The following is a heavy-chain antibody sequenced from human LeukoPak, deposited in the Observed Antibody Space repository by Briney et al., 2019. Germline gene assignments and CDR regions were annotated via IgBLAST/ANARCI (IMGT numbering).Heavy chain of an antibody. J-gene: IGHJ4*02. Sequence: GGSLTLSCAASGFTFSAYSMNWVRQAPGKGLEWVSYISSSGSPIYYADSVKGRFTISRDNAKNSLYLQMNSLRDEDTAVYFCARGHIVATPFDYWGQGTLVTVSS. CDR3: ARGHIVATPFDY. CDR1: GFTFSAYS. D-gene: IGHD5-12*01. CDR2: ISSSGSPI. V-gene: IGHV3-48*02.